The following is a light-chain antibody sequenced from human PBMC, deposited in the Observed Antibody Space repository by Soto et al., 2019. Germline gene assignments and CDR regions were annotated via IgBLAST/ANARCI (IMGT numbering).Light chain of an antibody. CDR3: QQYNSYTYT. Sequence: DIRMTQSPSTLSASVGDRVTITCRASQSISSWLAWYQQKPGKAPKLLIYKASSLESGVPSRFSGSGSGTECTLTISSLQPDDFATYYCQQYNSYTYTFGQGTKLEIK. V-gene: IGKV1-5*03. CDR1: QSISSW. J-gene: IGKJ2*01. CDR2: KAS.